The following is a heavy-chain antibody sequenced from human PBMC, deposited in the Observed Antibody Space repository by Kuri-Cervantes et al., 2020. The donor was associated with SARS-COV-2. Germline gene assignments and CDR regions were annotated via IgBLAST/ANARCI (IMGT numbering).Heavy chain of an antibody. CDR3: ARGNIGWKGIYYYYYGMDV. D-gene: IGHD2/OR15-2a*01. V-gene: IGHV3-48*02. CDR1: GFTFSSYS. J-gene: IGHJ6*02. Sequence: GGSLRLSCAASGFTFSSYSMNWVRHAQGKGLEWVSYISSSSSTISYADSVKGRFTISRDNAKNSLYLQMNSLRDEDTAVYYCARGNIGWKGIYYYYYGMDVWGQGTTVTVSS. CDR2: ISSSSSTI.